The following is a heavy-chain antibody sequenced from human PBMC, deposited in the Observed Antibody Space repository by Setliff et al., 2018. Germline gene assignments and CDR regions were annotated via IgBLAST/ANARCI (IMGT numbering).Heavy chain of an antibody. V-gene: IGHV4-4*07. Sequence: PSETLSLTCTVSGDSISNYYWNWIRQPAGKGLEWIGRIYVTESTKYNPSLKGRVTISVDTSKNQFSPNLSSVTAADTAVYFCARDNPIVGATDYWGQGILVTVSS. CDR2: IYVTEST. CDR3: ARDNPIVGATDY. D-gene: IGHD1-26*01. CDR1: GDSISNYY. J-gene: IGHJ4*02.